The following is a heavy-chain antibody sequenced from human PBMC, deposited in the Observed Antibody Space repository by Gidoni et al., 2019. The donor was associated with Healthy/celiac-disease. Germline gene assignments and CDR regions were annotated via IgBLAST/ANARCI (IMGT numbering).Heavy chain of an antibody. J-gene: IGHJ5*02. V-gene: IGHV6-1*01. CDR1: ADSVSSNSAA. CDR3: ARDLAWTYEINTRAGWFDP. CDR2: TYYKSKWYN. Sequence: QVQLQQSGPGLVKRSQTLSLTFAISADSVSSNSAAWNCIRQSPSRGLEWLGRTYYKSKWYNDYEVSVKSRIPIHPDTSKNQFSLQLNSVTHEDTAVYYCARDLAWTYEINTRAGWFDPWGQGTLVTVSS. D-gene: IGHD5-12*01.